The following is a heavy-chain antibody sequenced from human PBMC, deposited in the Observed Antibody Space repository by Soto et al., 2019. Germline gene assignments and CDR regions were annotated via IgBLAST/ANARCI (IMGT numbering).Heavy chain of an antibody. CDR3: ARDLIRDGYNYRGYYYYYGMDV. Sequence: SVKVSCKASGGTFSSYAISWVRQAPGQGLEWMGGIIPIFGTANYAQKFQGRATITADESTSTAYMELSSLRSEDTAVYYCARDLIRDGYNYRGYYYYYGMDVWGQGTTVTVSS. CDR1: GGTFSSYA. J-gene: IGHJ6*02. D-gene: IGHD5-12*01. V-gene: IGHV1-69*13. CDR2: IIPIFGTA.